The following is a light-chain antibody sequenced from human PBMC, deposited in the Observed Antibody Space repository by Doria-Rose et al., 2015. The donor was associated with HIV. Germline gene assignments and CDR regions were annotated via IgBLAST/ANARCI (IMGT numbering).Light chain of an antibody. V-gene: IGLV3-21*02. CDR1: NIGSRH. Sequence: VVTQPPSVSVAPGQTARITCGGNNIGSRHVHWYQQRPGQAPVLVVYDDDARPSVISGRFSCYNSANTATLPISWVEAGDEADYYCQVSDSGREWGVFGSGTKVTVL. CDR3: QVSDSGREWGV. CDR2: DDD. J-gene: IGLJ1*01.